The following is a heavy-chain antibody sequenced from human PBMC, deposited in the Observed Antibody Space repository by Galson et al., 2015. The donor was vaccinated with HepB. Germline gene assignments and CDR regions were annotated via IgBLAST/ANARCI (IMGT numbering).Heavy chain of an antibody. CDR3: ARGKAFYDILTKSWFDP. V-gene: IGHV3-30-3*01. CDR2: ISYDGSNK. J-gene: IGHJ5*02. Sequence: SLRLSCAASGFTFSSYAMHWVRQAPGKGLEWVAVISYDGSNKYYADSVKGRFTISRDNSKNTLYLQMNSLRAEDTAVYYCARGKAFYDILTKSWFDPWGQGTLVTVSS. CDR1: GFTFSSYA. D-gene: IGHD3-9*01.